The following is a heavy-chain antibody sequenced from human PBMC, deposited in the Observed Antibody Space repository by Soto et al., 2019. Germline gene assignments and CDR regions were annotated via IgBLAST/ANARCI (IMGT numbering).Heavy chain of an antibody. Sequence: SVKVSCKASGGSFSTYAFSWVRQAPGHGLEWMGGIIPIFDSPYYAQNFQGRVTIAADRSTSTVYMELSSLTPEDTAVYYCARGAGCRGYFLKQFTLLAPCGQG. D-gene: IGHD5-18*01. J-gene: IGHJ5*02. CDR1: GGSFSTYA. CDR2: IIPIFDSP. V-gene: IGHV1-69*06. CDR3: ARGAGCRGYFLKQFTLLAP.